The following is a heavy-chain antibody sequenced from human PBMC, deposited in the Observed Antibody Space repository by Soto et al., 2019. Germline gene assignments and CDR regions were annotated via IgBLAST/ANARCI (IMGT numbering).Heavy chain of an antibody. D-gene: IGHD2-2*01. Sequence: QVQLVQSGAEVKEPGASVKVSCKASGYTFTRYGFSWVRQAPGQGLEWMAWTSADNGDTSYAPKLQGRVTLTTDTSTGTAYMELRSLRSDDTAVYYCARDERGTCTSSSCYYFDYWGQGTLVTVSS. V-gene: IGHV1-18*04. CDR1: GYTFTRYG. CDR3: ARDERGTCTSSSCYYFDY. J-gene: IGHJ4*02. CDR2: TSADNGDT.